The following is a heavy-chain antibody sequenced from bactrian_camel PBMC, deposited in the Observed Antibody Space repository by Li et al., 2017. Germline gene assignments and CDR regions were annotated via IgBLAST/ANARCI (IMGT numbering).Heavy chain of an antibody. J-gene: IGHJ4*01. D-gene: IGHD6*01. Sequence: VQLVESGGGLVQPGGSLRLSCVTSGFTFSRNAMSWVRQAPGKALEWVPVISSGGGSTYYADSVKGRFTISRDNAKNTVYLQLNSLKTEDMATYYCAKHGTSLGTWEYDDWGQGTQVTVS. CDR1: GFTFSRNA. V-gene: IGHV3S40*01. CDR3: AKHGTSLGTWEYDD. CDR2: ISSGGGST.